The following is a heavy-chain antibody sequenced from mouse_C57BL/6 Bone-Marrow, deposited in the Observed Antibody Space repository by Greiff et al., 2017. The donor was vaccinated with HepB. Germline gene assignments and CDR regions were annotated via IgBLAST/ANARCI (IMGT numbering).Heavy chain of an antibody. J-gene: IGHJ3*01. CDR1: GFTFSSYG. CDR3: ARPLYDGYEGFAY. Sequence: EVMLVESGGDLVKPGGSLKLSCAASGFTFSSYGMSWVRQTPDKRLAWVATISSGGSYPYYPDSVKGRVPISRDNAKNTLYLQMSSLKSEDTAMYYCARPLYDGYEGFAYWGQGTLVTVSA. V-gene: IGHV5-6*01. D-gene: IGHD2-3*01. CDR2: ISSGGSYP.